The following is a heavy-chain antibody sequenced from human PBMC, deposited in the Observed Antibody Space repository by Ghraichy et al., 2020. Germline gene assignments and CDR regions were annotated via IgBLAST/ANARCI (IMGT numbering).Heavy chain of an antibody. Sequence: SETLSLTCTVSGGSISSSSYYWGWIRQPPGKGLEWIGSIYYSGSTYYNPSLKSRVTISVDTSKNQFSLKLSSVTAADTAVYYCASLNSSGWYGGRSTRMLVFDYWGQGTLVTVSS. D-gene: IGHD6-19*01. J-gene: IGHJ4*02. CDR2: IYYSGST. V-gene: IGHV4-39*01. CDR1: GGSISSSSYY. CDR3: ASLNSSGWYGGRSTRMLVFDY.